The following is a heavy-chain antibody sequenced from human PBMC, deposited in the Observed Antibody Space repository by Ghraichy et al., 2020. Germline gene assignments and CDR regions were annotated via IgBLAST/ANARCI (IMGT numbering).Heavy chain of an antibody. J-gene: IGHJ3*02. D-gene: IGHD3-22*01. CDR3: AKAYYDSSEDSNAFDI. CDR2: ISWNSVSI. V-gene: IGHV3-9*01. Sequence: GGSLRLSCAASGFTFDDYAMHWVRQAPGKGLEWVSGISWNSVSIGYADSVKGRFTISRDNAKNSLYLQMNSLRAEDTALYYCAKAYYDSSEDSNAFDIWGQGTMVTVSS. CDR1: GFTFDDYA.